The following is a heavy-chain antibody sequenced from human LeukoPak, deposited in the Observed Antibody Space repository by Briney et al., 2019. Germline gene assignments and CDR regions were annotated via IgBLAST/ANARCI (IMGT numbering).Heavy chain of an antibody. CDR3: ARGAIVGDTRWFDL. CDR2: IYYSGST. CDR1: GGSISLYY. V-gene: IGHV4-59*01. Sequence: SETLSLTCTVSGGSISLYYWSWIRQPPGKGLEWIGYIYYSGSTKYNPSFKSRVTISVDTSKNQLSLKLTSVTAADTAVYYCARGAIVGDTRWFDLWGQGTLVTVSS. J-gene: IGHJ5*02. D-gene: IGHD1-26*01.